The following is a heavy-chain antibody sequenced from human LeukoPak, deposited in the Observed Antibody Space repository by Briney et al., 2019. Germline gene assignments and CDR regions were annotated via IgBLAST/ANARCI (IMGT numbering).Heavy chain of an antibody. CDR2: IYTRGNK. D-gene: IGHD6-13*01. CDR3: ARPHNSSLDNAFDI. CDR1: GFDVSDTF. Sequence: GGSLRLSCAASGFDVSDTFMSWFRQAPGKGLEWVSVIYTRGNKFYADSVKGRFTISRDNSENTLYLQMNNLRAEDTAVYYCARPHNSSLDNAFDIWGQGTRVTVSS. J-gene: IGHJ3*02. V-gene: IGHV3-53*01.